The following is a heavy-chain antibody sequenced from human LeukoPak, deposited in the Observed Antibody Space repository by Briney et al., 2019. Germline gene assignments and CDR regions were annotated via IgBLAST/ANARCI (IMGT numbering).Heavy chain of an antibody. CDR1: GGSISSGGYS. V-gene: IGHV4-30-2*01. CDR2: SYHSGST. Sequence: PSETLSLTCAVSGGSISSGGYSWSWIRQPPGKGLEWIGYSYHSGSTYYNPSLKSRVTISVDRSKKQSSLKLSSVTAADTAVYYCARGRYYYGSGSPPFDPWGQGTLVTVSS. J-gene: IGHJ5*02. CDR3: ARGRYYYGSGSPPFDP. D-gene: IGHD3-10*01.